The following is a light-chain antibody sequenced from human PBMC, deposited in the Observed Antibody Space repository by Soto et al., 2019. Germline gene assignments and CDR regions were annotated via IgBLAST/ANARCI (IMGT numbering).Light chain of an antibody. Sequence: DIQMTQSPSTLSASVGDRVTITCRASQSISSWLAWYQQKPGKAPKLLIYDASSLESGVPSRFSGSGSGTDFTLTISRLEPEDFVIYYCQQYGSSPWTFGQGTKVDIK. CDR1: QSISSW. J-gene: IGKJ1*01. V-gene: IGKV1-5*01. CDR3: QQYGSSPWT. CDR2: DAS.